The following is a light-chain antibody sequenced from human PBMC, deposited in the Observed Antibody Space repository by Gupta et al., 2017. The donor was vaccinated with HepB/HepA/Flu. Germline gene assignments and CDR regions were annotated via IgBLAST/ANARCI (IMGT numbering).Light chain of an antibody. CDR1: SSNVGRDN. CDR3: AARDNSLTGYV. Sequence: QSILPQPPSASRSPRQRVTISGARSSSNVGRDNVYWYQQLPGTAPKLLIYNDDQRPSGVPDRFSGSKSGTSASLAISGLRSEDEADYYCAARDNSLTGYVFGTGTWITVL. J-gene: IGLJ1*01. V-gene: IGLV1-47*02. CDR2: NDD.